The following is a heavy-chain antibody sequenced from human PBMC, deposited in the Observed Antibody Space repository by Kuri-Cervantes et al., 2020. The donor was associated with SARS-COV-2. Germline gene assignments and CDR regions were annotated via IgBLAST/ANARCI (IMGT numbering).Heavy chain of an antibody. Sequence: GGSLRLSCAASGFTFSSYGMSWVRQAPGKGLGWVSGLNWNGGSTGYADSVKGRFTISRDNAKNSLYLQMNSLRAEDTALYYCARDPAGYCSGGSCYSENWFDPWGQGTLVTVSS. CDR3: ARDPAGYCSGGSCYSENWFDP. J-gene: IGHJ5*02. D-gene: IGHD2-15*01. V-gene: IGHV3-20*04. CDR2: LNWNGGST. CDR1: GFTFSSYG.